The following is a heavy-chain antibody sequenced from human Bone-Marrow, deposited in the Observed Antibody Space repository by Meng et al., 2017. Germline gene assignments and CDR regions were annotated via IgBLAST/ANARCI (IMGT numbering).Heavy chain of an antibody. V-gene: IGHV1-69*13. D-gene: IGHD1-20*01. CDR1: GGTFSSYA. J-gene: IGHJ5*02. Sequence: SVKVSCKASGGTFSSYAISWVRQAPGQGLEWMGGIIPIFGTANYAQKFQGRVTITADESTSTAYMELSSLRSEDTAVYYCASGGITVSAAVEPFDPWGHGTQVTVSS. CDR2: IIPIFGTA. CDR3: ASGGITVSAAVEPFDP.